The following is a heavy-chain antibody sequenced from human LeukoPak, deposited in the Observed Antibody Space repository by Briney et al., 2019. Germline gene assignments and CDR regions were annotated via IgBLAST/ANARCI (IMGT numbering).Heavy chain of an antibody. CDR3: ARGFEYTSKADY. D-gene: IGHD6-6*01. J-gene: IGHJ4*02. CDR2: INPNSGGT. CDR1: GYTFTGYY. Sequence: ASVKVSCKASGYTFTGYYIHWVRQAPGQGLEWMGWINPNSGGTNYAQKFQGRVTMTRDTSIRTAYMELSRLRSDDTAVYYCARGFEYTSKADYWGQGTLVTVSS. V-gene: IGHV1-2*02.